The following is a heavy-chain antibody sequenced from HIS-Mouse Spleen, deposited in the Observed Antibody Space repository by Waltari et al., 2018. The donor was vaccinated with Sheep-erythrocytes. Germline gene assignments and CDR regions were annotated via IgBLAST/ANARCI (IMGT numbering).Heavy chain of an antibody. CDR3: AKGDAMVYDAFDI. CDR1: GFTFGSYC. CDR2: ISYDGSNK. D-gene: IGHD2-8*01. J-gene: IGHJ3*02. V-gene: IGHV3-30*18. Sequence: QVQLVESGGGVVQPGRSLRLSCAASGFTFGSYCMHWVRQAPGKGLEWVAVISYDGSNKYYADSVKGRFTISRDNSKNTLYLQMNSLRAEDTAVYYCAKGDAMVYDAFDIWGQGTMVTVSS.